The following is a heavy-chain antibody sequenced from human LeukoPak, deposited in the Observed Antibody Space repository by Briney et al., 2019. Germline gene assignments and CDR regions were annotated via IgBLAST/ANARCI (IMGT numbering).Heavy chain of an antibody. Sequence: GGSLRLSCAASGFTFSSYGMHWVRQAPGKGLEWVAVISYDGSNKYYADSVKGRFTISRDNSKNTLYLQMNSLRAEDTAVYYCAKGGWIQLWSHYYFDYWGQGTLVTVSS. CDR1: GFTFSSYG. CDR2: ISYDGSNK. J-gene: IGHJ4*02. CDR3: AKGGWIQLWSHYYFDY. V-gene: IGHV3-30*18. D-gene: IGHD5-18*01.